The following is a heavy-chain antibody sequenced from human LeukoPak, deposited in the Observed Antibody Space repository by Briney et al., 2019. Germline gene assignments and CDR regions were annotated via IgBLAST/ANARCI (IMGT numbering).Heavy chain of an antibody. CDR3: ARDVPRLPSLRLGELSPMIDF. Sequence: ASVKVSCKASGYTFTSYGISWVRQAPGQGLEWMGWISAYNGNTNYAQKLQGRVTMTTDTSTSTAYMERRSLRSDDTAVYYCARDVPRLPSLRLGELSPMIDFWGQGTLVTVSS. CDR2: ISAYNGNT. CDR1: GYTFTSYG. V-gene: IGHV1-18*01. J-gene: IGHJ4*02. D-gene: IGHD3-16*02.